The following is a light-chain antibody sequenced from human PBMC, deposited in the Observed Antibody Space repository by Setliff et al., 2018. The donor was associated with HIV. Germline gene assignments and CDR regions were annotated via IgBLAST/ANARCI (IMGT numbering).Light chain of an antibody. V-gene: IGLV2-11*01. CDR2: DVS. J-gene: IGLJ1*01. CDR1: SSDVGGYNY. CDR3: CSYAGIYTYV. Sequence: QSVLTQPRSVSGSPRQSVTISCTGTSSDVGGYNYVSWYQQHPGKAPKFMIYDVSKRPSGVPDRFSGSKSGNTASLTISGLQAEDEADYYCCSYAGIYTYVFGSGTKVTVL.